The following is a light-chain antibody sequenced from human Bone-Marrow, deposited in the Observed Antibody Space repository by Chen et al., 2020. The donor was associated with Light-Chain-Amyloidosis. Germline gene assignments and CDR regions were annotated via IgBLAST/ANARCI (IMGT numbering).Light chain of an antibody. CDR3: QQRGNWPLT. Sequence: EIVLTQSPATLVLSPGERATLPCRASQSVGTYLAWYQQKPGQAPRLLIYDASNRATGIPARFSGSGSGTDFTLSISSLEPEDFAVYYCQQRGNWPLTFGGGTKVEI. V-gene: IGKV3-11*01. CDR2: DAS. J-gene: IGKJ4*01. CDR1: QSVGTY.